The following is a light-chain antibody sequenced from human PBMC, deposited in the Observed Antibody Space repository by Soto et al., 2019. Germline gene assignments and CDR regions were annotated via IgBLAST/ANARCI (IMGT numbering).Light chain of an antibody. V-gene: IGLV2-14*01. CDR1: SSDVGGYNY. CDR3: ISYTDFSGPYV. J-gene: IGLJ1*01. Sequence: QSVLTQPASVSGSPGQSITISCTGTSSDVGGYNYVSWYEQYPGKAPKLLISEVSNRPSGVSNRLSGSKSGNTASLTISGLQAEDEANYFCISYTDFSGPYVFGTGTKVTVL. CDR2: EVS.